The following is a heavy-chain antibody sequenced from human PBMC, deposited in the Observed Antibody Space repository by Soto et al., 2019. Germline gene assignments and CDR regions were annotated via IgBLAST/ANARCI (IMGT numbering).Heavy chain of an antibody. D-gene: IGHD1-26*01. CDR3: ARGPPIVGNTTPLDA. CDR2: IYHAGST. J-gene: IGHJ2*01. V-gene: IGHV4-4*02. Sequence: SETLSLTCSVSGGSITNSNWWTWVRLPPAKGLEWIGDIYHAGSTKYNPSLERRVTISVDTSKNQFALTLTSVTAADTAVYFCARGPPIVGNTTPLDAWGRGTRVTV. CDR1: GGSITNSNW.